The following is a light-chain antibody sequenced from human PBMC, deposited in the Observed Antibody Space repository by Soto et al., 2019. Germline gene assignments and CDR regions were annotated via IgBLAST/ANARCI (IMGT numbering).Light chain of an antibody. J-gene: IGKJ5*01. V-gene: IGKV1-39*01. CDR2: AAS. CDR3: QQSHSSPPIT. CDR1: QSISDY. Sequence: DIQMTQSPSSVSASVGDRVTITCRASQSISDYLNWYQQKPGKAPQLLIYAASNLHSGVPSRFSGSGAGTDFTLSISSLQPEDFATYYCQQSHSSPPITFGQGTRLDIK.